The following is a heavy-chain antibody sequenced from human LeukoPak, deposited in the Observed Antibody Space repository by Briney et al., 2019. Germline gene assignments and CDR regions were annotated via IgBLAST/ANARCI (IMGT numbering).Heavy chain of an antibody. D-gene: IGHD5-12*01. V-gene: IGHV4-59*12. CDR3: AREGTGYSGYERFDY. CDR1: GGSISNYY. Sequence: SETLSLTCTVSGGSISNYYWSWIRQPPGKGLEWIGSIYHSGTTYYNPSLKSRVTISVDTSKNQFSLRLTSVTAADTALYYCAREGTGYSGYERFDYWGQGTLVTVSS. CDR2: IYHSGTT. J-gene: IGHJ4*02.